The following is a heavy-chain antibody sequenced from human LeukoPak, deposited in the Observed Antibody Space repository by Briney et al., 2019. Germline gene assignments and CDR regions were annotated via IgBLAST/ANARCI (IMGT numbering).Heavy chain of an antibody. V-gene: IGHV3-23*01. CDR3: AKGSEDGLLWFGEFEWFDP. CDR1: GFTFSSYA. Sequence: GGSLRLSCAASGFTFSSYAMSWVRQAPGKGLKWVSAISGSGGSTYYADSVKGRSTISRDNSKNTLYLQMNSLGAEDTAVYYCAKGSEDGLLWFGEFEWFDPWGQGTLVTVSS. D-gene: IGHD3-10*01. J-gene: IGHJ5*02. CDR2: ISGSGGST.